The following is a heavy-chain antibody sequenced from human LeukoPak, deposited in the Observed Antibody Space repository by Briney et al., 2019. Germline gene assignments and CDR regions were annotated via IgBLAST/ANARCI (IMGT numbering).Heavy chain of an antibody. CDR2: INPGNGNT. Sequence: ASVKVSCKASGYTFTTFAIHWVRQAPGQGLEWMGWINPGNGNTKYSQKFQGRVTITRDTSASTGCMELSSLTSEDTAVYYCATSPGQWLYNWFDPWGQGTLVTVSS. J-gene: IGHJ5*02. D-gene: IGHD6-19*01. V-gene: IGHV1-3*01. CDR1: GYTFTTFA. CDR3: ATSPGQWLYNWFDP.